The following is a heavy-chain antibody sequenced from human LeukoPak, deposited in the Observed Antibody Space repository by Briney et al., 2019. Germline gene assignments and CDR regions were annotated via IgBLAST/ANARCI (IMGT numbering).Heavy chain of an antibody. CDR3: ARAGGRPQGLDY. CDR1: GGSISSGDYY. Sequence: SETLSLTCTVSGGSISSGDYYWGWIRQPPGKGLEWIGSIYHSGSTYYNPSLKSRVTISVDTSKNQFSLKLSSVTAADTAVYYCARAGGRPQGLDYWGQGTLVTVSS. CDR2: IYHSGST. V-gene: IGHV4-39*07. J-gene: IGHJ4*02. D-gene: IGHD3-16*01.